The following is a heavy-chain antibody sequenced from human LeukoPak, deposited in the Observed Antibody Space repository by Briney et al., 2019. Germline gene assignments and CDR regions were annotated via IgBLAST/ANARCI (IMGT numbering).Heavy chain of an antibody. J-gene: IGHJ4*02. V-gene: IGHV4-34*01. Sequence: PSETLSLTCAVYGGSFSGYYWSWIRQPPGKGLEWIGEINHSGSTNYNPSLKSRVTISVDTSKNQFSLKLSSVTAADTAVYYCARKSGWYAYYFDHWGQGTLVTVSS. CDR3: ARKSGWYAYYFDH. CDR1: GGSFSGYY. CDR2: INHSGST. D-gene: IGHD6-19*01.